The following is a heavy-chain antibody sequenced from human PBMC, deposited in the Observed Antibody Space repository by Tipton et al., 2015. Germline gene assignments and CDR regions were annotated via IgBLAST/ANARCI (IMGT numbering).Heavy chain of an antibody. CDR3: TKGSAASRPYYFDY. D-gene: IGHD6-13*01. CDR2: ISAGGGST. Sequence: SLRLSCNVSGASVNSDPYFWTWVRQPPGKGLEWVSVISAGGGSTYYADSVKGRFTISRDNSKNTLYLQMNSLRAEDTAIYYCTKGSAASRPYYFDYWGRGTRVTVSS. CDR1: GASVNSDPYF. V-gene: IGHV3-23*01. J-gene: IGHJ4*02.